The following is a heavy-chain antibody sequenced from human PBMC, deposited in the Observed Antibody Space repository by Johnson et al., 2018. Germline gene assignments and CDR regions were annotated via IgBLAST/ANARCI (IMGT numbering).Heavy chain of an antibody. CDR3: AKGDYFGRSALAEYFQH. CDR2: ISGSGGST. CDR1: GFTFSSYA. J-gene: IGHJ1*01. D-gene: IGHD3-10*01. V-gene: IGHV3-23*04. Sequence: VQLVESGGGLVQPGGSLRLSCAASGFTFSSYAMSWVRQAPGKGLEWVSAISGSGGSTYYADSVKGRFTISRANSKNTLYLQMNSLSAEDTAVYYCAKGDYFGRSALAEYFQHWGQGTLVTVSS.